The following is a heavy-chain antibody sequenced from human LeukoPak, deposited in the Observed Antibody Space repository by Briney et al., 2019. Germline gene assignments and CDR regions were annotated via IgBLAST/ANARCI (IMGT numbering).Heavy chain of an antibody. CDR3: ARVGSQSGMDV. D-gene: IGHD1-26*01. J-gene: IGHJ6*02. V-gene: IGHV3-33*08. CDR2: IWYDGSNK. CDR1: GFTFSSYG. Sequence: GRSLRLSCAASGFTFSSYGMPWVRQAPGKGLEWVAVIWYDGSNKYYADSVKGRFTISRDNSKNTLYLQMNSLRAEDTAVYYCARVGSQSGMDVWGQGTTVTVSS.